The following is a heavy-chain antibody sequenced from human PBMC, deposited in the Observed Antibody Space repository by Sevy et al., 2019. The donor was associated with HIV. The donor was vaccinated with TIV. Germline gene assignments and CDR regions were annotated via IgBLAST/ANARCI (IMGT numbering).Heavy chain of an antibody. D-gene: IGHD1-26*01. Sequence: GGSLRLSCAASGFTFSSYSMNWVRQAPGKGLEWVSSISRSSSYIYHADSVKGRFTISRDNAKNSLHLQMNSLRAEDTAVYYCGRWDADRRWYFDYWRQGILVTVSS. CDR1: GFTFSSYS. V-gene: IGHV3-21*01. J-gene: IGHJ4*02. CDR2: ISRSSSYI. CDR3: GRWDADRRWYFDY.